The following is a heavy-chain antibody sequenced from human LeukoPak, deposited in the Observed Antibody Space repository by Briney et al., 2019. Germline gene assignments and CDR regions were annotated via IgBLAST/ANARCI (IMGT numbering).Heavy chain of an antibody. CDR2: ISAYNDNT. D-gene: IGHD3-22*01. CDR3: ARGDNGGYYLDY. V-gene: IGHV1-18*01. Sequence: GASVTVSCKASGYTFTSYGVTWVRQAPGQGLEWMGWISAYNDNTNYAQKLQIRVTMTTDTSTSTAYMELRSLRSDDTAVYYCARGDNGGYYLDYWGQGTLVTVSS. J-gene: IGHJ4*01. CDR1: GYTFTSYG.